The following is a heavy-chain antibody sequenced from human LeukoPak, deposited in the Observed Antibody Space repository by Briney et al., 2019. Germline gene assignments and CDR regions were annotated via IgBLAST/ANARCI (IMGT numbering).Heavy chain of an antibody. CDR2: IYPGDSDT. CDR1: GYSFTSYW. V-gene: IGHV5-51*01. J-gene: IGHJ4*02. Sequence: GESLKISCKGSGYSFTSYWIGWVRQMPGKGLEWMGIIYPGDSDTRYSPSFQGQVTISADKSISTAYLQWSSLKASDTAMYYCASGATYYDFWSGYGNFDYWGQGTLDTVSS. CDR3: ASGATYYDFWSGYGNFDY. D-gene: IGHD3-3*01.